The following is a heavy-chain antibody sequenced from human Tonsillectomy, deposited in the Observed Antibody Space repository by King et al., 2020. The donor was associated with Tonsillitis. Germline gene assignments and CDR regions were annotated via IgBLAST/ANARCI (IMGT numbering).Heavy chain of an antibody. CDR2: IRSKASGGTT. J-gene: IGHJ4*02. D-gene: IGHD2-2*03. Sequence: VQLVESGGGLVLPGRSLRLSCAASGFTFGDYAMSWFRQAPGKGLEWVGFIRSKASGGTTEYAASVKGRFTILRDDSKSIAYLQMNSLESEDTAVYYCTNSRGYCSSTSCSPYGLDYGGQGTLVTVSS. CDR3: TNSRGYCSSTSCSPYGLDY. CDR1: GFTFGDYA. V-gene: IGHV3-49*03.